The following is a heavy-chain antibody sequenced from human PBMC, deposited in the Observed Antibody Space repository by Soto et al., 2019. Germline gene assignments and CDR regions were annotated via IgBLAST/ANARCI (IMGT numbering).Heavy chain of an antibody. Sequence: QITLKESGPTLVKPTQTLTLTCTFSAFSLSTGGVGVGWIRQPPGKALEWLALIYWDDDKRYSPSLRSRLTITKYTSKNQAVLTMTNMAPVDTATYYCIQSRCGGDCLQSYASYYYYGMDVWGQGTTVTVSS. J-gene: IGHJ6*02. V-gene: IGHV2-5*02. D-gene: IGHD2-21*02. CDR2: IYWDDDK. CDR1: AFSLSTGGVG. CDR3: IQSRCGGDCLQSYASYYYYGMDV.